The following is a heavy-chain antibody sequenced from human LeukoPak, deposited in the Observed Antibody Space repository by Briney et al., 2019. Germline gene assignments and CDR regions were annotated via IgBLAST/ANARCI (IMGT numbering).Heavy chain of an antibody. CDR2: VNYAGST. J-gene: IGHJ4*02. D-gene: IGHD3-22*01. V-gene: IGHV4-39*02. Sequence: SETLSLTCAVSGDTITSNNYNWGWIRQPPGKVLEYVGSVNYAGSTDYNPSLKSRVIISVDTSKNQFFLNVTSVTAADTAVYYCARESKSYDGSGYYHDYWGQGTLVTVSS. CDR1: GDTITSNNYN. CDR3: ARESKSYDGSGYYHDY.